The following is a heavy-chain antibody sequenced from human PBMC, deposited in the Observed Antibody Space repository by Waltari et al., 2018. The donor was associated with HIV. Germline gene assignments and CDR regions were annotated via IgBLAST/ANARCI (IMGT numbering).Heavy chain of an antibody. J-gene: IGHJ4*02. CDR3: ARIPKYGVYFDY. CDR2: INPITGGT. CDR1: GYTFTGYY. V-gene: IGHV1-2*06. D-gene: IGHD4-17*01. Sequence: QVQLVQSGAEVKKPGASVKVSCKASGYTFTGYYIHWMRQAPGQGLEWMGRINPITGGTDYAKKFQGRVTMTRDTSISTAYMELSRLRSDDTALYYCARIPKYGVYFDYWGQGTLVTVSS.